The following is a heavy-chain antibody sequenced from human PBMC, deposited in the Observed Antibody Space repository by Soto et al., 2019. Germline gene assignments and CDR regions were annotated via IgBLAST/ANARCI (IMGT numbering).Heavy chain of an antibody. Sequence: EVQLEQSGGGSLQPGESLRLSCSASGFALSRSWVHWVRQAPGKGLVWISRINADGSRSNIADFVSGRFIMSRDNAKNMAFLQMNSVRAEDTAVYYCARGYIGNGKFDSWGQGALVTVSS. CDR1: GFALSRSW. D-gene: IGHD5-12*01. V-gene: IGHV3-74*01. CDR3: ARGYIGNGKFDS. J-gene: IGHJ4*02. CDR2: INADGSRS.